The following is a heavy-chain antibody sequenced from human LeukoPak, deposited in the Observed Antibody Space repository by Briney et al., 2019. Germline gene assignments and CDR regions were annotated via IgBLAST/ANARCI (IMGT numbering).Heavy chain of an antibody. CDR3: ARGLGYCSGGSCENWFDP. J-gene: IGHJ5*02. D-gene: IGHD2-15*01. CDR1: GGTFSSYA. V-gene: IGHV1-69*13. Sequence: EASVKVSCKASGGTFSSYAISWVRQAPGQGLEWMGGIIPIFGTANYAQKFQGRVTITADESTSTAYMELSSLRSEDTAVYYCARGLGYCSGGSCENWFDPWGQGTLVTVSS. CDR2: IIPIFGTA.